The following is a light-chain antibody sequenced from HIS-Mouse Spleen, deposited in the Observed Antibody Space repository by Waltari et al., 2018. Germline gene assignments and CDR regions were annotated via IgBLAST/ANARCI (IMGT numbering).Light chain of an antibody. CDR2: KDS. CDR1: VLAKKY. Sequence: SYELTQPSSVSVSPGQTARITCPGDVLAKKYARWFQQKPGPAPVLVIYKDSERPSGIPERFSGSSSGTTVTLTISGAQVEDEADYYCYSAADNNLGVFGGGTKLTVL. J-gene: IGLJ3*02. CDR3: YSAADNNLGV. V-gene: IGLV3-27*01.